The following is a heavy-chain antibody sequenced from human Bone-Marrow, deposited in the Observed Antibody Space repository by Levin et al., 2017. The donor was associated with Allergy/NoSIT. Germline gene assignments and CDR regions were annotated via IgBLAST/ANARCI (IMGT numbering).Heavy chain of an antibody. V-gene: IGHV3-23*01. CDR2: ISGSGGTT. CDR3: AKRRQGVVAAPQDFDY. CDR1: GFTFSRDW. J-gene: IGHJ4*02. Sequence: LTCAASGFTFSRDWMHWVRQAPGKGLEWVSTISGSGGTTYYADSVKGRFTISRDNPKNTLFLQLDSLSAEDTAVYFCAKRRQGVVAAPQDFDYWGQGTLVTVSS. D-gene: IGHD2-15*01.